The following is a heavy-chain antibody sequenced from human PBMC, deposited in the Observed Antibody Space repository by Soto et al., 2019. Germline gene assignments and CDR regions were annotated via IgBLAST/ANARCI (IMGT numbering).Heavy chain of an antibody. Sequence: PGGSLRLSCTTSGFTFSDYGMHWVRQAPGKGLEWVAIISYDVSYMYYVDSVKGRFIISRDNSNNMLYLQMSSLRPEDTAVYYCAKTRPGQCSSKNCLAFDPWGQGPLVTVSS. CDR3: AKTRPGQCSSKNCLAFDP. CDR1: GFTFSDYG. D-gene: IGHD2-2*01. V-gene: IGHV3-30*02. CDR2: ISYDVSYM. J-gene: IGHJ5*02.